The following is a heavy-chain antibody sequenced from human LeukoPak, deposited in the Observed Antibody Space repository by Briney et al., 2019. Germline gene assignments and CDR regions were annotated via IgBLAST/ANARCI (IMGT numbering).Heavy chain of an antibody. V-gene: IGHV3-74*01. D-gene: IGHD2-8*01. Sequence: TGGSLRLSCAASGFSFSSYWLHCVRQAPGKGLVWVSHIKSDGSSTSYADSVKGRFTISRDNAKNTLYLQMNSLRVEDAAVYYCATGGGVCGRAFDMWGQGTVVTVSS. J-gene: IGHJ3*02. CDR3: ATGGGVCGRAFDM. CDR2: IKSDGSST. CDR1: GFSFSSYW.